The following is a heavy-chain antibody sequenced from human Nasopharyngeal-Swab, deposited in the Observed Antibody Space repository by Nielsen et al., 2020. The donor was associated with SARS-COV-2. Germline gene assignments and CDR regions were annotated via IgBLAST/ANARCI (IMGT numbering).Heavy chain of an antibody. J-gene: IGHJ4*02. V-gene: IGHV4-30-2*01. CDR1: GVSISSGGYS. CDR3: ARQEGGLLDY. CDR2: MYHSGST. Sequence: SETLSLTCAVSGVSISSGGYSWSWLRQPPGKGLEWIGYMYHSGSTYYNPSLKSRVTISVDTSKNQFSLKLSSVTAADTAVYYCARQEGGLLDYWGQGTLVTVSS. D-gene: IGHD3-16*01.